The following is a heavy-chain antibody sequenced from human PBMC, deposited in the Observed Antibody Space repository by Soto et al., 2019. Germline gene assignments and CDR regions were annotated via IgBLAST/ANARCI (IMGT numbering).Heavy chain of an antibody. CDR3: ARGVDTAMVTSWFDP. J-gene: IGHJ5*02. Sequence: GASVKVSCKVLGISLRDLSMHWVRQAPGQGLEWMGWISAYNGNTNYAQKLQGRVTMTTDTSTSTAYMELRSLRSDDTAVYYCARGVDTAMVTSWFDPWGQGTLVTVSS. V-gene: IGHV1-18*04. CDR2: ISAYNGNT. D-gene: IGHD5-18*01. CDR1: GISLRDLS.